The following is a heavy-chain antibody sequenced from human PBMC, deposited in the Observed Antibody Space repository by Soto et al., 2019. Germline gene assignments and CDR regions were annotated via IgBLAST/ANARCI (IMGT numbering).Heavy chain of an antibody. J-gene: IGHJ4*02. Sequence: QVQLVQSGAEVKKPGSSVKVSCKASGGTFSSYTISWVRQAPGQGLEWMGRIIPILGIANYAQKFQGSVTITADKSTSTAYMELSSLRSEDTAVYYCARLYSGYDSHDYWGQGTLVTVSS. D-gene: IGHD5-12*01. CDR2: IIPILGIA. CDR1: GGTFSSYT. V-gene: IGHV1-69*02. CDR3: ARLYSGYDSHDY.